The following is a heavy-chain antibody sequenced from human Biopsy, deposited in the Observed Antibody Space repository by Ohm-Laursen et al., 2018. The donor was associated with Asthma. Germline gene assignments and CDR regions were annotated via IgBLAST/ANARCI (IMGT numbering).Heavy chain of an antibody. D-gene: IGHD3-9*01. Sequence: SVKVSCKASGYTFIHFAIHWVRQAPGQRLERMGWINAGNGNTKYSEKFQGRVTITRDTSASTAYMDLSSLRSEDTAVYYCARTYYDFLTGQVNDALAMWGQGTVVTVSS. J-gene: IGHJ3*02. V-gene: IGHV1-3*01. CDR2: INAGNGNT. CDR1: GYTFIHFA. CDR3: ARTYYDFLTGQVNDALAM.